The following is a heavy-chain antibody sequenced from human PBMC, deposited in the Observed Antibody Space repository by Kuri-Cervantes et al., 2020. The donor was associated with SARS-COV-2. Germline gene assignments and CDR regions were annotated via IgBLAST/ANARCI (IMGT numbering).Heavy chain of an antibody. CDR3: AKDLQRYFDWTPCFDY. CDR1: GFTFSSYA. J-gene: IGHJ4*02. D-gene: IGHD3-9*01. CDR2: ISGSGGST. Sequence: GESLKISCAASGFTFSSYAMSWVRQAPGKGLEWVSAISGSGGSTYYADSVKGRFTISRDNSKNTLYLQMNSLRAEDTAVYYYAKDLQRYFDWTPCFDYWGQGTLVTVSS. V-gene: IGHV3-23*01.